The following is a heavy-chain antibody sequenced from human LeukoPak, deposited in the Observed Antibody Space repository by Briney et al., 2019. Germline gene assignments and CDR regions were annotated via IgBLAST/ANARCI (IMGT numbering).Heavy chain of an antibody. D-gene: IGHD3-3*01. CDR3: ARESERAYYDFWSGYPTFDY. CDR2: ISAYNGNT. CDR1: GYTFTSYG. V-gene: IGHV1-18*01. J-gene: IGHJ4*02. Sequence: GASVKVSCKASGYTFTSYGISWVRQAPGQGLEWMGWISAYNGNTNYAQKLQGRVTMTTDTSTSTAYMELRSLRSDDTAVYYCARESERAYYDFWSGYPTFDYWGQGTLVTVSS.